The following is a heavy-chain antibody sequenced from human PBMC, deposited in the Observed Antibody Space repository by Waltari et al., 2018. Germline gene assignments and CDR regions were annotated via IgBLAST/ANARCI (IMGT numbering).Heavy chain of an antibody. V-gene: IGHV1-8*03. CDR2: MNPNSGNT. Sequence: YTFTSYDINWVRQATGQGLEWMGWMNPNSGNTGYAQKFQGRVTITRNTSISTAYMELSSLRSEDTAVYYCARDWASAYYYYGMDVWGQGTTVTVSS. CDR1: YTFTSYD. J-gene: IGHJ6*02. CDR3: ARDWASAYYYYGMDV. D-gene: IGHD3-16*01.